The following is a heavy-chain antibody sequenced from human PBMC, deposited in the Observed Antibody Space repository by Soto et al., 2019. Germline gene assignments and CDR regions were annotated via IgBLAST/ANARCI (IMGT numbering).Heavy chain of an antibody. CDR2: IKQDGGEK. CDR1: GFTFINYW. J-gene: IGHJ5*02. CDR3: ARTKANKWFDP. Sequence: LRLSCAASGFTFINYWMSWVRQAPGKGLEWVANIKQDGGEKYYVDSVKGRFTISRDNAKNSLYLQMNSLRAEDTAAYYCARTKANKWFDPWGQGTLVTVSS. V-gene: IGHV3-7*03. D-gene: IGHD1-26*01.